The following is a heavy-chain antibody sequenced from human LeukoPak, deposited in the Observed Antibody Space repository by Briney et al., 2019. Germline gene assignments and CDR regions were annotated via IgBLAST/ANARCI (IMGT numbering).Heavy chain of an antibody. CDR2: IYYSGST. D-gene: IGHD3-9*01. Sequence: SETLSLTCTVSGGSVSSSIYYWGWIRQPPGKGLEWIGSIYYSGSTSYNPSLKSRVTISVDTSKNQLSLKLTSVTAADTAVYYCASRNDILTGYVFDFWGQGTLVTVSS. V-gene: IGHV4-39*01. CDR3: ASRNDILTGYVFDF. J-gene: IGHJ4*02. CDR1: GGSVSSSIYY.